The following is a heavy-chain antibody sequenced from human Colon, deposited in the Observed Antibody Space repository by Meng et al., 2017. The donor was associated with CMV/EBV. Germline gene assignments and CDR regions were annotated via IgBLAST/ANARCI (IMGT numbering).Heavy chain of an antibody. J-gene: IGHJ6*02. CDR3: VRDGGLPRYYYFALDV. V-gene: IGHV3-30*02. CDR1: GFSMRSFG. CDR2: IRNDESDK. Sequence: GESLKISCDASGFSMRSFGMHWVRQAPGEGLEWLSFIRNDESDKWYAESVKGRFIISRDNSKNTVTLHLNSLRVEDTATYYCVRDGGLPRYYYFALDVWGQGTRVTVS. D-gene: IGHD3-16*02.